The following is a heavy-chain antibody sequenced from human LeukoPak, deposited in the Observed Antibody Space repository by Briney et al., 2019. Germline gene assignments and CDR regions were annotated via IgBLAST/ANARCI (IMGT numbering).Heavy chain of an antibody. Sequence: SVTVSCTASGGTFSSYAISWVRQALGQGLEWMGGIIPIFGTANYAQKFQGRVTITADESTSTAYMELSSLRSEDTAVYYCARGLTVTDYYTTVWTSGAKGPRSPSP. CDR1: GGTFSSYA. CDR3: ARGLTVTDYYTTVWTS. V-gene: IGHV1-69*13. CDR2: IIPIFGTA. D-gene: IGHD4-17*01. J-gene: IGHJ6*02.